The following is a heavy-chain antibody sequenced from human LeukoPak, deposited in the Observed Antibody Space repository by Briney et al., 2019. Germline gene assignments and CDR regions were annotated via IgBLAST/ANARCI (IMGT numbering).Heavy chain of an antibody. Sequence: GASVKLSCKAFGYTFTSHHINWVRQADGQGTEWMGWMNPNSGNRVYAQKFQGRVTITWDTSIDTAYMELSSLRYEDTAIYYCARARPTNLAGIYWGEGTLVTVSS. CDR1: GYTFTSHH. CDR2: MNPNSGNR. D-gene: IGHD3-10*01. V-gene: IGHV1-8*01. CDR3: ARARPTNLAGIY. J-gene: IGHJ4*02.